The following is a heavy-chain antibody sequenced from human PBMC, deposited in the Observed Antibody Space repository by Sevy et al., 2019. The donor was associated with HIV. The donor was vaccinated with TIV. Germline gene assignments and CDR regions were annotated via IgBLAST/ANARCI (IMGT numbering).Heavy chain of an antibody. CDR2: IRSKDYGGAT. CDR1: GFSLGDYA. J-gene: IGHJ4*02. V-gene: IGHV3-49*03. CDR3: TRGYYYDSSGYSDY. Sequence: GGSLRLSCTGSGFSLGDYAMSWFRQAPGMGLEWVGFIRSKDYGGATEYAASVKGRFTISRDDSKSIADLQMNSLKTEDTAVYYCTRGYYYDSSGYSDYWGQGPLVTVSS. D-gene: IGHD3-22*01.